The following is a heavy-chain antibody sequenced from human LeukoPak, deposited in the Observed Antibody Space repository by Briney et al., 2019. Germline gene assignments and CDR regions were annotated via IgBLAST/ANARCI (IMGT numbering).Heavy chain of an antibody. CDR1: GFTFTNYG. CDR2: VSHDGSTT. J-gene: IGHJ1*01. D-gene: IGHD6-25*01. V-gene: IGHV3-30*18. CDR3: AKEPNPYSSGWYFQD. Sequence: HAGRSLRLSCAASGFTFTNYGMQWVRQAPGKGLEWVAVVSHDGSTTFYADSVKGRFTISRDNSKNTLDLQMDSLRPEDTAVYYCAKEPNPYSSGWYFQDWGQGTLVTVSS.